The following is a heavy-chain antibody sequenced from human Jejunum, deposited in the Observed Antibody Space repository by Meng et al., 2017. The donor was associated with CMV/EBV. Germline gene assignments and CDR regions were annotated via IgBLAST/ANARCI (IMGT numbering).Heavy chain of an antibody. V-gene: IGHV3-11*01. D-gene: IGHD3-22*01. CDR3: ARTHYYDSSGPLDY. CDR1: GFPFSDDY. J-gene: IGHJ4*02. Sequence: GFPFSDDYMSWIRQAPGKGLEWVSSISSSGSTIYYADSVKGRFTISRDNAKNSLYLQMNSLRAEDTAVYYCARTHYYDSSGPLDYWGQGTLVTVSS. CDR2: ISSSGSTI.